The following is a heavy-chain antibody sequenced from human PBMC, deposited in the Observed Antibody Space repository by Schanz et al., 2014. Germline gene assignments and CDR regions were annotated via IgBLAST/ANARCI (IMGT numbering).Heavy chain of an antibody. CDR2: INGRGGGA. Sequence: EVQLVESGGGLVQPGGSLRLSCAASGFTFSSYAMSWVRQAPGKGLELAATINGRGGGAYYTDSVRGRFTISRDNSKNTLYLQMNSLRAEDTAVYYCAKDQGYSTSWTDYWGQGTQVTVSS. CDR1: GFTFSSYA. CDR3: AKDQGYSTSWTDY. D-gene: IGHD6-13*01. J-gene: IGHJ4*02. V-gene: IGHV3-23*04.